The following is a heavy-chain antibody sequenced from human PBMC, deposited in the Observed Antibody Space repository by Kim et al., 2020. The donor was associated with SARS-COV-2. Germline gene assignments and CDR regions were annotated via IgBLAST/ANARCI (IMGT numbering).Heavy chain of an antibody. CDR1: GFNVSGNY. V-gene: IGHV3-53*01. J-gene: IGHJ4*02. D-gene: IGHD6-19*01. CDR2: VYSGGST. CDR3: VRDYRSLIRGIIHYFFGY. Sequence: GGSLRLSCTASGFNVSGNYMSWVRQAPGKGLEWVAVVYSGGSTYYADSVKGRFTISKDNSKNTVDLQMKNMRAEDTAVYFCVRDYRSLIRGIIHYFFGYWGQGILVTVSP.